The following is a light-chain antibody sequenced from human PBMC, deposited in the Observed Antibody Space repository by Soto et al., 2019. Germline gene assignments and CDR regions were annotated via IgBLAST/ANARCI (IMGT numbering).Light chain of an antibody. CDR2: KVS. Sequence: DILVIQSPLSLPVTLGQPASISCRSNQSLVHSDGIAYFSWFQQRPGRSPRRLIYKVSNRDSGVPARFSGSGSGTDFALKISRVEAEDVGVYYCMQGTHWPITFGQGTRLE. V-gene: IGKV2-30*02. J-gene: IGKJ5*01. CDR1: QSLVHSDGIAY. CDR3: MQGTHWPIT.